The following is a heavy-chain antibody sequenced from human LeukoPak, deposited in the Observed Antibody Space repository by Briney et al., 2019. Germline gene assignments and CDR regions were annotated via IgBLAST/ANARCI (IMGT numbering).Heavy chain of an antibody. Sequence: PSETLSLTCTVSGGSISSYYWSWIRQPPGKGLEWIGYIYYSGSTNYNPSLKSRVTISVDTSKNQFSLKLSSVTAADTAVYYCAKGHYDSSGSNWFDPWGQGTLVTVSS. CDR3: AKGHYDSSGSNWFDP. CDR1: GGSISSYY. D-gene: IGHD3-22*01. J-gene: IGHJ5*02. CDR2: IYYSGST. V-gene: IGHV4-59*01.